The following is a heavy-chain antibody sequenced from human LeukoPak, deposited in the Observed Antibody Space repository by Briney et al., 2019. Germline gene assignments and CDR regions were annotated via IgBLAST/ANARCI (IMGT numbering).Heavy chain of an antibody. J-gene: IGHJ4*02. CDR1: GFTFSADS. D-gene: IGHD1-14*01. V-gene: IGHV3-48*02. CDR3: ARDRPGKYSFDS. Sequence: PGGSLRLSCAASGFTFSADSMNWVRQAPEKGLEWISYISRTGSTTYYGDSVKGRSTISRDNAKNTLFLQLNTLRDEDTAVYFCARDRPGKYSFDSWGQGTLVIVSS. CDR2: ISRTGSTT.